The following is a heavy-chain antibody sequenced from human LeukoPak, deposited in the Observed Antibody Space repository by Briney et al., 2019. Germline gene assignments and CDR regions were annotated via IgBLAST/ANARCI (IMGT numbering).Heavy chain of an antibody. D-gene: IGHD1-1*01. CDR2: IIPMFGTA. CDR3: ARQAAQLELDY. CDR1: GGTFSSYA. J-gene: IGHJ4*02. V-gene: IGHV1-69*13. Sequence: SVKVSCKASGGTFSSYAISWARQAPGQGLEWMGGIIPMFGTANYAQKFQGRVTIIADESTSTAYMELSSLRSEDTAVYYCARQAAQLELDYWGQGTLVTVSS.